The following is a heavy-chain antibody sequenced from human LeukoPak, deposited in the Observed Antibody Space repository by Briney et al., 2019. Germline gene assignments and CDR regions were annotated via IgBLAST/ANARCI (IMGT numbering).Heavy chain of an antibody. J-gene: IGHJ4*02. CDR2: INEDGSEE. CDR3: ARGSIAIYYYDSSGYFGY. CDR1: GFTFTSFW. V-gene: IGHV3-7*05. Sequence: GGSLRLSCAASGFTFTSFWMSWVRQAPGTGLQWLANINEDGSEEYYVDSVEGRFTISRDNAKNSLYLQMNSLRAEDTALYYCARGSIAIYYYDSSGYFGYWGQGTLVTVSS. D-gene: IGHD3-22*01.